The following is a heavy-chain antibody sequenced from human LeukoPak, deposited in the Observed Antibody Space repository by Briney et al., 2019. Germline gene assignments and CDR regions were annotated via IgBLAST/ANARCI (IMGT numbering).Heavy chain of an antibody. J-gene: IGHJ3*02. V-gene: IGHV3-48*03. D-gene: IGHD5-12*01. CDR2: ISGSGSTI. Sequence: GGSLRLSCAASGFTFSSYEMNWVRQAPGKGLEWVSYISGSGSTIYYAGSVKGRFTISRDNAKNSLYLQMNSLRAEDTAVYYCARERGGYSGYGDASVIWGQGTMVTVSS. CDR3: ARERGGYSGYGDASVI. CDR1: GFTFSSYE.